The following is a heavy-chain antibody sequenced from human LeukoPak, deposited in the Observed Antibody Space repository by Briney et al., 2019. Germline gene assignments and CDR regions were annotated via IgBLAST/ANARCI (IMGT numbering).Heavy chain of an antibody. J-gene: IGHJ3*02. CDR1: GYTFTSYD. V-gene: IGHV1-8*01. CDR2: MHPHSGNT. D-gene: IGHD3-22*01. Sequence: ASVKVSCKASGYTFTSYDINWVRQATGQGLEWMGWMHPHSGNTGYARKFQGRVTMTRNTSISTAYMELSSLRSEDTAVYYCARDYYDSSGQALSGAFDIWGQGTMVTVSS. CDR3: ARDYYDSSGQALSGAFDI.